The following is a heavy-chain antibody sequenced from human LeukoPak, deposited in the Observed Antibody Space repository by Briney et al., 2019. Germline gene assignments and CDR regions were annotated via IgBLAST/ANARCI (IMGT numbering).Heavy chain of an antibody. V-gene: IGHV4-34*01. J-gene: IGHJ6*03. CDR3: ARDPGGSNRYYYYYYMDV. CDR2: INHSGST. Sequence: SETLSLTCAVYGGSFSGYYWSWIRQPPGKGLEWIGEINHSGSTNYNPSLKSRVTISVDTSKNQFSLKLSSVTAADTAVYYCARDPGGSNRYYYYYYMDVWGKGTTVTVSS. D-gene: IGHD1-26*01. CDR1: GGSFSGYY.